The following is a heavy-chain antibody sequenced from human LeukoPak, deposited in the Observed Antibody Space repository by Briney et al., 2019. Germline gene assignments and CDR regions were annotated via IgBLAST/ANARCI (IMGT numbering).Heavy chain of an antibody. J-gene: IGHJ4*02. V-gene: IGHV1-2*02. CDR1: GYTFTGYY. D-gene: IGHD5-18*01. CDR2: INPNSGGT. Sequence: ASVKVSCKASGYTFTGYYMHWVRQAPGQGLEWMGWINPNSGGTNYAQKFQGRVTMTRDTSIGTAYMGLSRLRSDDTAVYYCARAAGGIRGYSYGTYFDYWGQGTLVTVSS. CDR3: ARAAGGIRGYSYGTYFDY.